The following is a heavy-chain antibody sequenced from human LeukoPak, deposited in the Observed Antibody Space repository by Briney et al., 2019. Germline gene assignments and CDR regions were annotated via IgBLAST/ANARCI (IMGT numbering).Heavy chain of an antibody. D-gene: IGHD6-13*01. J-gene: IGHJ4*02. CDR2: ISYDGSNK. CDR1: GFTFSSYS. CDR3: AKPVGKYSSSWYSLGY. Sequence: PGRSLRLSCAASGFTFSSYSMHWVRQAPGKGLEWVAVISYDGSNKYYADSVKGRFTISRDNSKNTLYLQMNSLRAEDTAVYYCAKPVGKYSSSWYSLGYWGQGTLVTVSS. V-gene: IGHV3-30*18.